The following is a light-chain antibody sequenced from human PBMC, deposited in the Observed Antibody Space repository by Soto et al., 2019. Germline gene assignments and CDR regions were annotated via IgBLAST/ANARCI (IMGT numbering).Light chain of an antibody. J-gene: IGKJ1*01. Sequence: AIQMTQSPSSLSASVGDTITITCRASEAIRGDLGWYQQKPGKAPKLLIYGASTLESGVPSRFGGSGFGTDFSLTISGLQSEDFATYYCLQDNDYPWTFGQGTQVEI. V-gene: IGKV1-6*01. CDR1: EAIRGD. CDR2: GAS. CDR3: LQDNDYPWT.